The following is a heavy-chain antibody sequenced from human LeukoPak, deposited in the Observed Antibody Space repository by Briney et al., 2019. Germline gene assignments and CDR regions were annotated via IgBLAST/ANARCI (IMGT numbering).Heavy chain of an antibody. CDR3: ARDLHYYLAMDV. V-gene: IGHV3-23*01. Sequence: GGSLRLSCEASGFTFSAYAMTWVRQAPGKGLEWVSSIGSDNKPHYSESVKGRFAISRDNSKNTLFLQLHNLRVEDTALYYCARDLHYYLAMDVWGQGTTVTVSS. CDR2: IGSDNKP. D-gene: IGHD2-21*02. J-gene: IGHJ6*02. CDR1: GFTFSAYA.